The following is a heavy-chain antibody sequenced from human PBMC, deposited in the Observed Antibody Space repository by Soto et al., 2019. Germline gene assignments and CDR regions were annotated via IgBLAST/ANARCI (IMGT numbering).Heavy chain of an antibody. CDR1: GFTFSAYA. D-gene: IGHD2-15*01. V-gene: IGHV3-23*01. J-gene: IGHJ5*02. CDR3: AKRGGPVVQAAFWFDP. Sequence: RGSLRLSCAASGFTFSAYAMTWCRQAPGKGLEWVSAISGDASRTYYADSVKGRFSISRDNSKNTLFLQMNSLKAEDTALYYCAKRGGPVVQAAFWFDPWGQGTPVTVSS. CDR2: ISGDASRT.